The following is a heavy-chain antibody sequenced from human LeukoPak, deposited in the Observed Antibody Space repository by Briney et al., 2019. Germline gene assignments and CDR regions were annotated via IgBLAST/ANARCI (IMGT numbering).Heavy chain of an antibody. V-gene: IGHV5-51*01. D-gene: IGHD3-16*02. CDR3: ARQPPIAPSAHWFFDL. Sequence: GESLKISCKASGFKFTNYWIGWVRQMPGRGLEWIGVIYPEDSDTRYSPSFQGQVTMSADKSITTAYLQWSSLEASDTAIYYCARQPPIAPSAHWFFDLWGRGTLVTVSS. J-gene: IGHJ2*01. CDR1: GFKFTNYW. CDR2: IYPEDSDT.